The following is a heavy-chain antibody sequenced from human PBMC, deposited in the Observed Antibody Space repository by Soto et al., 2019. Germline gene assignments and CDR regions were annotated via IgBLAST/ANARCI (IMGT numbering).Heavy chain of an antibody. Sequence: QVQLQESGPGLVKPSQTLSLTCTVSGGSISSGGYYWSWIRQHPGKGLEWIGYIYYSGNTYYNPSPKRRVTISEDTSKNQFSLKLSSVTAADTAVYYCARATYYYDRSGYSDRVLDYWGQGTLVTVSS. CDR2: IYYSGNT. V-gene: IGHV4-31*03. D-gene: IGHD3-22*01. CDR3: ARATYYYDRSGYSDRVLDY. CDR1: GGSISSGGYY. J-gene: IGHJ4*02.